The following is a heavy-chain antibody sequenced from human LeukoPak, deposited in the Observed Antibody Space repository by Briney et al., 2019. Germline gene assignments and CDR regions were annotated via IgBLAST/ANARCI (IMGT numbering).Heavy chain of an antibody. J-gene: IGHJ1*01. V-gene: IGHV4-34*01. CDR3: ARGRISGVAAPGTRAEYFLH. CDR1: GGPFSGYY. CDR2: INHSGST. D-gene: IGHD6-13*01. Sequence: PSETLSLTCAVFGGPFSGYYWSWLRQAPGKGLEWIGDINHSGSTDYNPSLKSRLTISVDRSKNQFSLNLTSVTAADTAVYYCARGRISGVAAPGTRAEYFLHWGQGTLVAVSS.